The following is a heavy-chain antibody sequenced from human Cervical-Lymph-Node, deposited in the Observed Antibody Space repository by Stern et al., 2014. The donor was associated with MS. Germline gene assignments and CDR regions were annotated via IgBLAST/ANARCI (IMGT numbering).Heavy chain of an antibody. CDR3: ARDGVVRGVTYNWFDP. V-gene: IGHV4-31*03. Sequence: VQLEESGPGLVKPSQTLSLTCTVSGGSISRGDYFWSWIRQFPGKGLEWIGYISSSGRTSYTPSLKSRLTISMDTSKSHFSLKLTSVTAADTAVYYCARDGVVRGVTYNWFDPWGQGTLVTVSS. D-gene: IGHD3-10*01. CDR2: ISSSGRT. CDR1: GGSISRGDYF. J-gene: IGHJ5*02.